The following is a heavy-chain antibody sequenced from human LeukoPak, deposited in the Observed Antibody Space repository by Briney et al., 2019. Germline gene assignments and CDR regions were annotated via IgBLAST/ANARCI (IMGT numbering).Heavy chain of an antibody. Sequence: SETLSLTCTVSGGSISSYYWSWIRQPPGKGLEWIGYIYYSGSTNYSPSLKSRVTISVDTSKNQFSLKLSSVTAADTAVYNCARGYYYDSSVFDYWGQGTLVTVSS. J-gene: IGHJ4*02. D-gene: IGHD3-22*01. CDR3: ARGYYYDSSVFDY. V-gene: IGHV4-59*08. CDR1: GGSISSYY. CDR2: IYYSGST.